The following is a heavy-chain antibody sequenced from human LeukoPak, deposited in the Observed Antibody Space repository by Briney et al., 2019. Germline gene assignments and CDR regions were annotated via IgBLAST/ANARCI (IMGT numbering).Heavy chain of an antibody. V-gene: IGHV3-30*18. CDR2: ISYDGSNK. Sequence: PGGSLRLSCAASGFTFSSYGMHWVRQAPGKGLEWVAVISYDGSNKYYADSVKGRFTISRDNSKNTLYLQMNSLRAEDTAVYYCAKDNVDYYFNYWGQGTLVTVSS. CDR1: GFTFSSYG. CDR3: AKDNVDYYFNY. D-gene: IGHD4-17*01. J-gene: IGHJ4*02.